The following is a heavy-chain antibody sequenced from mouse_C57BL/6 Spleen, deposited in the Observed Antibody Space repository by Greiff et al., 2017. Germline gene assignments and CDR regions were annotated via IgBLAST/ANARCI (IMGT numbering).Heavy chain of an antibody. CDR2: INPSSGYT. Sequence: VQLVESGAELARPGASVKMSCKASGYTFTSYTMHWVKQRPGQGLEWIGYINPSSGYTKYNQKFKDKATLTADKSSSTAYMQLSSLTSEDSAVYYCAIVGLGRWYFDVWGTGTTVTVSS. CDR1: GYTFTSYT. D-gene: IGHD4-1*01. J-gene: IGHJ1*03. V-gene: IGHV1-4*01. CDR3: AIVGLGRWYFDV.